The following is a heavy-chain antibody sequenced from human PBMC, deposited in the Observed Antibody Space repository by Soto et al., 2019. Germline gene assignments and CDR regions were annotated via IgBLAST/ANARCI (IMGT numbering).Heavy chain of an antibody. CDR3: ATSKIYVVQSGGSHHVPLCF. J-gene: IGHJ4*02. D-gene: IGHD2-15*01. V-gene: IGHV4-34*01. CDR2: INHSGST. Sequence: SETLSLTCAVYGGSFSGYYWSWIRQPPGKGLEWIGEINHSGSTNYNPSLKSRVTISVDTSKNQFSLKLSSVTAADTAVYYCATSKIYVVQSGGSHHVPLCFWGQGSLVTVSS. CDR1: GGSFSGYY.